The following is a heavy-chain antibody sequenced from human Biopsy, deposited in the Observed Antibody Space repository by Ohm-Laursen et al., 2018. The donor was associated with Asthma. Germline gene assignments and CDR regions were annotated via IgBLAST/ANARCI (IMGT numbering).Heavy chain of an antibody. Sequence: GASVKVSCKASGGTFSSYAISWVRQAPGQGLEWMGGIIPIFGTANYAQKFQGRVTITADESTSTAYMELSSLRSEDTAVYYCARERIAARQRRYYFDYWGQGTLATVSS. CDR2: IIPIFGTA. D-gene: IGHD6-6*01. J-gene: IGHJ4*02. CDR3: ARERIAARQRRYYFDY. V-gene: IGHV1-69*13. CDR1: GGTFSSYA.